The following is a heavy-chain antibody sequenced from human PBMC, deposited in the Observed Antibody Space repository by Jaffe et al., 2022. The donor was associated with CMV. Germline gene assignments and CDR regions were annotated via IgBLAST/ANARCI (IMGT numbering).Heavy chain of an antibody. CDR1: GFTFSSYS. J-gene: IGHJ6*02. V-gene: IGHV3-21*01. Sequence: EVQLVESGGGLVKPGGSLRLSCAASGFTFSSYSMNWVRQAPGKGLEWVSSISSSSSYIYYADSVKGRFTISRDNAKNSLYLQMNSLRAEDTAVYYCAAEYYYDSSGYYREYYYYYGMDVWGQGTTVTVSS. D-gene: IGHD3-22*01. CDR2: ISSSSSYI. CDR3: AAEYYYDSSGYYREYYYYYGMDV.